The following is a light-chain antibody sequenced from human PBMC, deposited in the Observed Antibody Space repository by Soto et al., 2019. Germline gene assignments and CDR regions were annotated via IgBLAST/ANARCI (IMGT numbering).Light chain of an antibody. CDR3: QQYHSAPDT. Sequence: EIVLTQSPGTLSLSPGERATLSCRASQSLRRSNLAWYQQKPGQSPRVLIYGASSRATGIPDRFSGSGSGTDFTLTISRLESEDFAVYYCQQYHSAPDTVGQGTKLEIK. V-gene: IGKV3-20*01. CDR2: GAS. J-gene: IGKJ2*01. CDR1: QSLRRSN.